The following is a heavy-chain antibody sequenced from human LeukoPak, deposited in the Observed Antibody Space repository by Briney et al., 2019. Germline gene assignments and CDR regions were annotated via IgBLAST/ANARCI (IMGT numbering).Heavy chain of an antibody. CDR2: IYYSGST. Sequence: SETLSLTCTVSGGSISSYYWSWIRQHPGKGLEWIGYIYYSGSTYYNPSLKSRVTISVDTSKNQFSLKLSSVTAADTAVYYCARETTQDYYYYGMDVWGQGTTVTVSS. V-gene: IGHV4-59*06. J-gene: IGHJ6*02. CDR3: ARETTQDYYYYGMDV. CDR1: GGSISSYY.